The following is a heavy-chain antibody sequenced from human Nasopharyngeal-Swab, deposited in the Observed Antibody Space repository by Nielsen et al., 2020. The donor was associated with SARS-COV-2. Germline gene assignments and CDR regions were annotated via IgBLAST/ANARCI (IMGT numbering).Heavy chain of an antibody. CDR1: GGSINDYY. Sequence: GSLRLSCSVSGGSINDYYWTWIRQPPGKGLEWVGYVYYIGGISYNPSLKSRVTISLDTSKNQFSLSLTSVTAADTAVYYCARMDAAIDYWGQGTLVTVSS. D-gene: IGHD2-15*01. J-gene: IGHJ4*02. V-gene: IGHV4-59*08. CDR2: VYYIGGI. CDR3: ARMDAAIDY.